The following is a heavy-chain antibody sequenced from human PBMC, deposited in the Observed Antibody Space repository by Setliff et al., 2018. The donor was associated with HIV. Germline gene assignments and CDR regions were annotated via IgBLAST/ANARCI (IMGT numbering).Heavy chain of an antibody. CDR3: ARETMYDSRGYLSHYFDY. J-gene: IGHJ4*02. CDR1: GFTFRDYG. Sequence: GGSLRLSCVASGFTFRDYGMHWVRQAPGKGLEWVAFIWYDGKNKNYADSVKGRFTISRDNSKNILYLQMSSLRVEDTAVYYCARETMYDSRGYLSHYFDYWGQGTPVTVSS. D-gene: IGHD3-22*01. CDR2: IWYDGKNK. V-gene: IGHV3-30*02.